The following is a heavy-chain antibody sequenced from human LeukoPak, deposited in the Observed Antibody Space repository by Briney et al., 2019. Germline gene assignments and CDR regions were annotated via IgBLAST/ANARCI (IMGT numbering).Heavy chain of an antibody. Sequence: PSETLSLTCAVYGGSFSGYYWSWIRLPPGKGLEWIGEINHSGSTNYNPSLKSRVTISVDTSKNQFSLKLNSVTAADTAVYYCARGAPKEIQLWLRLRGVAFDIWGQGTMVTVSS. J-gene: IGHJ3*02. CDR2: INHSGST. CDR3: ARGAPKEIQLWLRLRGVAFDI. V-gene: IGHV4-34*01. D-gene: IGHD5-18*01. CDR1: GGSFSGYY.